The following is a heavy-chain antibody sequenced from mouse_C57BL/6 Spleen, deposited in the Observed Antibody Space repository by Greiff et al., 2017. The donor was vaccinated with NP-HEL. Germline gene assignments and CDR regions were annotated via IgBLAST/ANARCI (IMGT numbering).Heavy chain of an antibody. CDR2: IHPSDSYT. CDR3: ARYSSGYDGDAMDY. J-gene: IGHJ4*01. CDR1: GYTFTSYW. D-gene: IGHD3-2*02. Sequence: QVQLKQSGAELVKPGASVKVSCKASGYTFTSYWMHWVKQRPGQGLEWIGRIHPSDSYTNYNQKFKGKSTLTVDKSSSTAYMQLSSLTSEDSAVYYCARYSSGYDGDAMDYWGQGTSVTVSS. V-gene: IGHV1-74*01.